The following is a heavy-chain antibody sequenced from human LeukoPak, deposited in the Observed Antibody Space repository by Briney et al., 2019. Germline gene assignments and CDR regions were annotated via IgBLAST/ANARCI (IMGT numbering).Heavy chain of an antibody. CDR2: INHSGST. CDR1: GGSFSGYY. CDR3: ARAPQRSYQHNWFDP. D-gene: IGHD2-21*01. Sequence: PSETLSLTCAVYGGSFSGYYWSWIRQPPGKGLEWVGEINHSGSTNYNPSLKSRVTISVDTSKNQFSLKLSSVTAADTAVYYCARAPQRSYQHNWFDPWGQGTLVTVSS. V-gene: IGHV4-34*01. J-gene: IGHJ5*02.